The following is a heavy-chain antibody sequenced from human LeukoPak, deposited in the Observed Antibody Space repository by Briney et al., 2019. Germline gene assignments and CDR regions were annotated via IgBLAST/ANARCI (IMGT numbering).Heavy chain of an antibody. CDR2: ISGSGGST. Sequence: GGSLRLSCAASGFTFSSYAMSWVRQAPGKGLEWVSAISGSGGSTYYADSVKGRSTISRDNSKNTLYLQMNSLRAEDTAVYYCAKPPYDSSGYYYYFDYWGQGTLVTVSS. CDR3: AKPPYDSSGYYYYFDY. V-gene: IGHV3-23*01. CDR1: GFTFSSYA. J-gene: IGHJ4*02. D-gene: IGHD3-22*01.